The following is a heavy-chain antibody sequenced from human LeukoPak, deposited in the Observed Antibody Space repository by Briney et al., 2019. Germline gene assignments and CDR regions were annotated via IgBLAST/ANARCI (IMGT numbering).Heavy chain of an antibody. D-gene: IGHD1-14*01. CDR2: INAGNGNT. J-gene: IGHJ5*02. CDR3: ARPLRTFPGITWSDP. V-gene: IGHV1-3*01. Sequence: ASVKVSCKASGYTFTSYAMHWVRQAPGQRLEWMGWINAGNGNTKYSQKFQGRVTITRDTSASTAYMELSSLRSGDTAVYYCARPLRTFPGITWSDPWGQEPLVTASS. CDR1: GYTFTSYA.